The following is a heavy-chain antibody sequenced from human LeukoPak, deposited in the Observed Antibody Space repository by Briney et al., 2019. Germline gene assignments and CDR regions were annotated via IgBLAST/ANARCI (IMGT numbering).Heavy chain of an antibody. CDR1: GGSISSYY. J-gene: IGHJ5*02. V-gene: IGHV4-4*07. Sequence: RPSETLSLTCTVSGGSISSYYWSWIRQPAGKGLEWIGRIYTSGSTNYNPSLKSRVTISVDTSKNQFSLKLSSVTAADTAVYYCARYSSGWLEPNWFDPWGQGTLVTVSS. CDR3: ARYSSGWLEPNWFDP. D-gene: IGHD6-19*01. CDR2: IYTSGST.